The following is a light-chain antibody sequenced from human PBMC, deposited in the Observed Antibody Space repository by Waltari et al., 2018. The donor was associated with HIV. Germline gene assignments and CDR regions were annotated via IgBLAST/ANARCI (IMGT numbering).Light chain of an antibody. CDR3: MQGTHWPWT. Sequence: DVVMTQSPLSLPVTLGQPASISCRSSQSIVYSDGNTYLSWFQQRPGQSPRRLIYKVSNRDSGVPDRFSGSGSGTDFTLQISRAEAEDVGVYYCMQGTHWPWTFGQGTKVEIK. J-gene: IGKJ1*01. V-gene: IGKV2-30*01. CDR1: QSIVYSDGNTY. CDR2: KVS.